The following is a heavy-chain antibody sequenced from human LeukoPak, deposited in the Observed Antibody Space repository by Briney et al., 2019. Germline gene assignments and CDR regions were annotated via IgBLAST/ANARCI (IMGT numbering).Heavy chain of an antibody. CDR3: ARGRPYCSSTSCYIGDFDY. CDR1: GASIRSHY. CDR2: IYYSGST. V-gene: IGHV4-59*11. Sequence: SETLSLTCTVSGASIRSHYWSWIRQPPGKGLEWIGYIYYSGSTNYNPSLKSRVTISVDTSKNQFSLKLSSVTAADTAVYYCARGRPYCSSTSCYIGDFDYWGQGTLVTVSS. D-gene: IGHD2-2*02. J-gene: IGHJ4*02.